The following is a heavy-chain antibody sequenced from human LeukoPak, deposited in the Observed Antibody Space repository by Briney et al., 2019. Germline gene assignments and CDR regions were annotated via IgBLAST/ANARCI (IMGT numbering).Heavy chain of an antibody. D-gene: IGHD6-13*01. CDR2: INPSGGST. V-gene: IGHV1-46*01. CDR1: GYTFTGYY. CDR3: ARTSSSSWSTAYYFDY. J-gene: IGHJ4*02. Sequence: ASVKVSCKASGYTFTGYYMHWVRQAPGQGLEWMGIINPSGGSTSYAQKFQGRVTMTRNTSTSTVYMELSSLRSEDTAVYYCARTSSSSWSTAYYFDYWGQGTLVTVSS.